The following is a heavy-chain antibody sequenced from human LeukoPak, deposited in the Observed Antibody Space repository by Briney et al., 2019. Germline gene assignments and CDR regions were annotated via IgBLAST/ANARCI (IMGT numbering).Heavy chain of an antibody. CDR2: INSDGSST. V-gene: IGHV3-74*01. J-gene: IGHJ4*02. CDR3: AREAQLAYYFDY. Sequence: GGSLRLSCAASGFTFSSYWMHWVRQAPGKGLVWVSRINSDGSSTSYADSVKGRFTISRDNAKNTLYLQMNSLRAEDTAVYYCAREAQLAYYFDYWGQGTLVTVSS. CDR1: GFTFSSYW. D-gene: IGHD6-13*01.